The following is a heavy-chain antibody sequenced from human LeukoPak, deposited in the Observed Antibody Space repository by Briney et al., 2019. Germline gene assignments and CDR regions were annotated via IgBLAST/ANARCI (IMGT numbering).Heavy chain of an antibody. Sequence: GGSLRLSCAASGFTFSSYAMSWVRQAPGKGLEWVSGISASGGTTYYADSVKGRFTISRDRSKNTLYLQMNSQRAEDTAVYYCAKGEGDSSGYYYSVFDYWGQGSLVTVSS. D-gene: IGHD3-22*01. CDR2: ISASGGTT. J-gene: IGHJ4*02. CDR3: AKGEGDSSGYYYSVFDY. CDR1: GFTFSSYA. V-gene: IGHV3-23*01.